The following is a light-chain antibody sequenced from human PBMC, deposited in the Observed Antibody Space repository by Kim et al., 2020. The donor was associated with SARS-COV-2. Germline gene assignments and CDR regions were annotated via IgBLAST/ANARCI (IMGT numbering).Light chain of an antibody. V-gene: IGKV3-20*01. CDR3: QQYGSPPPLA. CDR2: GAT. J-gene: IGKJ4*01. Sequence: EIVLTQSPGTLSLSPGETATLSCRASQLVHSNYLAWYRQRRGQAPTLLIYGATRRATGVPNRFRGSGSGADFTLTISGLEPEDFAVYYCQQYGSPPPLAFGGGNKVDI. CDR1: QLVHSNY.